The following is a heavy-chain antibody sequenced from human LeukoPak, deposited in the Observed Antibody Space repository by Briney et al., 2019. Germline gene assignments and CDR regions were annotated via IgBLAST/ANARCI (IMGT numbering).Heavy chain of an antibody. Sequence: GGSLRLSCAASGFTFSSYGMHWVRQAPGKGLEWVAVISYDGSNKYYADSVKGRFTISRDNSKNTLYLQVNSLRAEDTAVYYCAKDGDEWELLDYFDYWGQGTLVTVSS. D-gene: IGHD1-26*01. CDR3: AKDGDEWELLDYFDY. CDR2: ISYDGSNK. J-gene: IGHJ4*02. CDR1: GFTFSSYG. V-gene: IGHV3-30*18.